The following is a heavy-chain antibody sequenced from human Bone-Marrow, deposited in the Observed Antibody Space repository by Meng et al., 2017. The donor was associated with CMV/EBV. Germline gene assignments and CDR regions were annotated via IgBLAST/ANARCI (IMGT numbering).Heavy chain of an antibody. Sequence: GGSLRLSCAASGFTFSSYSMNWVRQAPGKGLEWVSIIYTGGGTTFYADSVKGRFTISRDNSRNVLYLQMNSLRAEDTAVYYCARLPTSGWLVDYWGQGTLVTVSS. CDR2: IYTGGGTT. V-gene: IGHV3-23*03. D-gene: IGHD6-19*01. CDR3: ARLPTSGWLVDY. CDR1: GFTFSSYS. J-gene: IGHJ4*02.